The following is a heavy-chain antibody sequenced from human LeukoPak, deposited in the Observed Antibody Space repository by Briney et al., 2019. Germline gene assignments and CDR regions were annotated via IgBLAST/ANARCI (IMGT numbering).Heavy chain of an antibody. CDR1: GYTFTSYD. CDR2: MNPNSGNT. CDR3: ARVPRYYDFWSGYQNYYYYYGMDV. D-gene: IGHD3-3*01. V-gene: IGHV1-8*01. Sequence: ASVKVSCKASGYTFTSYDINWVRQATRQGLEWMGWMNPNSGNTGYAQKFQGRVTMTRNTSISTAYMELSSLRSEDTAVYYCARVPRYYDFWSGYQNYYYYYGMDVWGQGTTVTVSS. J-gene: IGHJ6*02.